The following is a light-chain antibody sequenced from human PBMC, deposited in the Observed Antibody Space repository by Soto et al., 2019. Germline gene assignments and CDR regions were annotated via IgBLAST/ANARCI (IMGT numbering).Light chain of an antibody. CDR3: LQSLPSPQT. J-gene: IGKJ1*01. Sequence: DIVMTQSPLSLPVTPGEPASISCRSSQSLLHSNGYNCLDWYLQKPGQSPQLLIYLGSNRASGVPDRFSGSGSGTDFTLRISRVEAEDVGVYYCLQSLPSPQTFGQGTKVEI. V-gene: IGKV2-28*01. CDR1: QSLLHSNGYNC. CDR2: LGS.